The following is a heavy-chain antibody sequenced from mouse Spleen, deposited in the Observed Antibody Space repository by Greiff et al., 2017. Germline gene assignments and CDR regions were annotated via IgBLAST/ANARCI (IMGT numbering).Heavy chain of an antibody. D-gene: IGHD2-10*01. Sequence: EVQLQQSGPELVKPGASVKIPCKASGYTFTDYNMDWVKQSHGKSLEWIGDINPNNGGTIYNQKFKGKATLTVDKSSSTAYMELRSLTSEDTAVYYCARSSYYGNSYAMDYWGQGTSVTVSS. CDR2: INPNNGGT. CDR3: ARSSYYGNSYAMDY. CDR1: GYTFTDYN. J-gene: IGHJ4*01. V-gene: IGHV1-18*01.